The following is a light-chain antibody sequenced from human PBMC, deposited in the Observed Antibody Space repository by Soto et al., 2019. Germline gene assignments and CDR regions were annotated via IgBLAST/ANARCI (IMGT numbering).Light chain of an antibody. CDR1: SSDIWTHNL. Sequence: QSVLTQTASVSGSPGQSITLSCTGTSSDIWTHNLVSWYQQHPGKAPKLMLYAGNERPSGVSDRFSGSTSGNTASLTISGLQAEDEADYYCCAYVGGSTLVFGGGTKLTVL. J-gene: IGLJ3*02. CDR3: CAYVGGSTLV. V-gene: IGLV2-23*01. CDR2: AGN.